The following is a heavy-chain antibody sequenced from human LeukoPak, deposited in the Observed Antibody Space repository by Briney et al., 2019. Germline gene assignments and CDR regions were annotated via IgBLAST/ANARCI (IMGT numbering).Heavy chain of an antibody. CDR2: FDPEDGET. D-gene: IGHD3-22*01. CDR3: ATLTMIAPGYYYGMDV. CDR1: GYTLTELS. V-gene: IGHV1-24*01. Sequence: GASVKVSCKVSGYTLTELSMQWVRQAPGKGLEWLGGFDPEDGETIYAQKFQGRVTMTEDTSTDTAYMELSSLGSEDTAVYYCATLTMIAPGYYYGMDVWGQGTTVTVSS. J-gene: IGHJ6*02.